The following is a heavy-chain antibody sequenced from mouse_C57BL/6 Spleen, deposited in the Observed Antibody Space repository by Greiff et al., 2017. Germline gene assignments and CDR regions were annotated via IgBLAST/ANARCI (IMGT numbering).Heavy chain of an antibody. CDR1: GYTFTSYT. J-gene: IGHJ4*01. D-gene: IGHD1-1*01. CDR3: ARGSYGSSYGAMDY. Sequence: QVHVKQSGAELARPGASVTMSCKASGYTFTSYTMHWVKQRPGQGLEWIGYIYPSSGYTKYNQKFKDKATLTADNSSSTAYMQLSSLTSKDSAVDYCARGSYGSSYGAMDYWGQGTSVTVSS. CDR2: IYPSSGYT. V-gene: IGHV1-4*01.